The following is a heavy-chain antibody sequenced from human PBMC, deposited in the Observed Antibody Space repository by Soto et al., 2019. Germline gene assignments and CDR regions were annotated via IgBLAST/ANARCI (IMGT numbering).Heavy chain of an antibody. CDR2: IIPFLGIT. Sequence: QVQLVQSGAEVKKPGSSVKVSCKASGGTFSSYNINWVRQAPGQGLEWMGRIIPFLGITQYAQKLQGRVTXTADKSTSTAYMDLSSLRSEDTAVYYCARSVSAYDYTGMDVWGQGTTVTVSS. V-gene: IGHV1-69*02. J-gene: IGHJ6*02. D-gene: IGHD5-12*01. CDR1: GGTFSSYN. CDR3: ARSVSAYDYTGMDV.